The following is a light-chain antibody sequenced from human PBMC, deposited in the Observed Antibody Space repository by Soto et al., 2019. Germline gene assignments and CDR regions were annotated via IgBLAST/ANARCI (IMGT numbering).Light chain of an antibody. CDR2: DVS. CDR3: QQFNTYSRT. CDR1: QNINGR. J-gene: IGKJ1*01. V-gene: IGKV1-5*01. Sequence: DIQMTQSPSTLSASIGDRVTISCRASQNINGRLAWYQQKPGRAPKLLIYDVSTLETGVPSSFSGRASGTDFTLTISSLQPDDFATYYCQQFNTYSRTFDQGTKVEIK.